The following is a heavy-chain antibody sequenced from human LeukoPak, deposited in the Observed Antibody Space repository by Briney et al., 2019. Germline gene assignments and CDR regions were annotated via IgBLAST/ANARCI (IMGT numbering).Heavy chain of an antibody. V-gene: IGHV4-59*08. CDR1: GGSISSYY. J-gene: IGHJ6*02. Sequence: SETLSLTCTVSGGSISSYYWSWIRQPPGKGLEWIGYIYYSESTNYNPSLKSRVTISVDTSKNQFSLKLSSVTAADTAVYYCARVEPLVAQTRNGYYAMDVWGQGTTVTVSS. CDR2: IYYSEST. D-gene: IGHD2-8*02. CDR3: ARVEPLVAQTRNGYYAMDV.